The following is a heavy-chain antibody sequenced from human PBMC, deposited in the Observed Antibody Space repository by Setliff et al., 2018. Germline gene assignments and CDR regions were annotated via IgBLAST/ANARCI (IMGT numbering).Heavy chain of an antibody. J-gene: IGHJ4*02. Sequence: PGGSLRLSCAASGFTFRDYGMNWVRQVPGKGLEWVSAISGSGGSTYYADSVKGRFTISRDNSKNTLYLQMNSLRPDDTAVYYCARTCSGSGCYAGLESWGQGTPVTVSS. D-gene: IGHD2-15*01. CDR3: ARTCSGSGCYAGLES. CDR2: ISGSGGST. V-gene: IGHV3-23*01. CDR1: GFTFRDYG.